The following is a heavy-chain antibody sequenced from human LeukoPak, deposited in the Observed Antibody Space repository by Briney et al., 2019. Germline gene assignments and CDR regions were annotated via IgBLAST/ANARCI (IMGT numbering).Heavy chain of an antibody. D-gene: IGHD3-22*01. CDR3: AKVGSSGYLSYFDY. V-gene: IGHV3-23*01. J-gene: IGHJ4*02. Sequence: GGSLRLSCAASGFTFSSYAMSWVRQALGKGLEWVSAISGSGGSTYYADSVKGRFTISRDNSKNTLYLQMNSLRAEDTAVYYCAKVGSSGYLSYFDYWGQGTLVTVSS. CDR1: GFTFSSYA. CDR2: ISGSGGST.